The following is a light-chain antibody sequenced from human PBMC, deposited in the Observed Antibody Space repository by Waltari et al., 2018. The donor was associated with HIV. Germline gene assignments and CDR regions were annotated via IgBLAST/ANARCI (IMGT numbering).Light chain of an antibody. CDR1: QGISRY. CDR3: QQSYTAPYI. CDR2: YTS. Sequence: DIQMTQSPSSLSASVGDRVTSACRASQGISRYLNWYQQKPGKAPKLLIYYTSNLQSGVPPRFSGSGSGTEFIFTISSLQPEDFATYYCQQSYTAPYIFGQGTKLEIK. V-gene: IGKV1-39*01. J-gene: IGKJ2*01.